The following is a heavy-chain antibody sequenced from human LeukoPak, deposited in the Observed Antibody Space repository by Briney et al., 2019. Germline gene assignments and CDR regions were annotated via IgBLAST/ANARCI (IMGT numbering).Heavy chain of an antibody. CDR2: INHSGST. J-gene: IGHJ4*02. D-gene: IGHD1-1*01. Sequence: PSETLSLTCAVYGGSFSGYYWSWIRQPPGKGLEWIGEINHSGSTNYNPSLKSRVTISVDTSKNQFSLKLSSVTAADTAVYYCARRRRIPYYFVYWGQGTLVTVSS. V-gene: IGHV4-34*01. CDR1: GGSFSGYY. CDR3: ARRRRIPYYFVY.